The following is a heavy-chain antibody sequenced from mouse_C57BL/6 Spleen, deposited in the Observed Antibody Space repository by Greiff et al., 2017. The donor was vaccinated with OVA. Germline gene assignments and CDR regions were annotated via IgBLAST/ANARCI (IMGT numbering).Heavy chain of an antibody. D-gene: IGHD6-5*01. Sequence: VQLQQSGAELVRPGASVTLSCKASGYTFTDDEMHWVKQTPVHGLEWIGAIDPETGGTAYKQKFKGKAILTADKSSSTAYMELRSLTSEDSAVYYCTRLCLDYWGQGTTLTVSS. V-gene: IGHV1-15*01. CDR3: TRLCLDY. CDR2: IDPETGGT. CDR1: GYTFTDDE. J-gene: IGHJ2*01.